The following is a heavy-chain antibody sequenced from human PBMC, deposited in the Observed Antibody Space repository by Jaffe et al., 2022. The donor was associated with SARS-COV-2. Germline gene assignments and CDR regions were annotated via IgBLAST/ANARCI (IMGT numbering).Heavy chain of an antibody. CDR1: GGSISSGGYY. V-gene: IGHV4-31*03. CDR2: ISYSGST. CDR3: ARVTYYYDSDGHPSYGMDV. Sequence: QVQLQESGPGLVKPSQTLSLTCTVSGGSISSGGYYWSWIRQHPGKGLEWIGYISYSGSTNYNPSLKSRVTISVDTSKNQFSLRLNSVTVADTAVFYCARVTYYYDSDGHPSYGMDVWGQGTTVTVSS. D-gene: IGHD3-22*01. J-gene: IGHJ6*02.